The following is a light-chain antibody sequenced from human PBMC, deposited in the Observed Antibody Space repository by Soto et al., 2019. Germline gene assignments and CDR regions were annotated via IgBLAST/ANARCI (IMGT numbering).Light chain of an antibody. CDR2: DTS. J-gene: IGKJ3*01. CDR1: QSVNSNY. CDR3: QQYGSSQFN. V-gene: IGKV3-20*01. Sequence: EIVLMQSPGTLSLSPGEGATLSCRASQSVNSNYLAWYQQKPGQAPTVLIFDTSRRATGVPDRFSGSGSGTDLTLTISRLEPDDFAVYYCQQYGSSQFNFGPGTKVNIK.